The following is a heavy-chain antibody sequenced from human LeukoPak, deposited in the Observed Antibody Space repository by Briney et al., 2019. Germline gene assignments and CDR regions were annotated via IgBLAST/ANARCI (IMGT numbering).Heavy chain of an antibody. CDR3: ARDGYYYDSSGYSPFDY. J-gene: IGHJ4*02. Sequence: PGGSLRLSCAASGCTFSSYEMYWVRQAPGKGLEWVSYISSSGSTIYYADSVKGRFTISRDNAKNSLYLQMNSLRAEDTAVYYCARDGYYYDSSGYSPFDYWGQGTLVTVSS. CDR2: ISSSGSTI. CDR1: GCTFSSYE. D-gene: IGHD3-22*01. V-gene: IGHV3-48*03.